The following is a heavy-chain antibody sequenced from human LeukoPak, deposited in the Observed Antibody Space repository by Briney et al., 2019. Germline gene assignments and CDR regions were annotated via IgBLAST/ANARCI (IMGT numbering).Heavy chain of an antibody. V-gene: IGHV1-2*02. D-gene: IGHD2-2*01. CDR2: INPNSGGT. Sequence: GASVKVSCKASGYTFTGYYMHWVRQAPGQGLEWVGWINPNSGGTNYAQKFQGRVTMTRDTSISTAYMELSSLTSDDTAVYYCARELLPAVTKGWFDPWGQGTLVTVSS. CDR1: GYTFTGYY. J-gene: IGHJ5*02. CDR3: ARELLPAVTKGWFDP.